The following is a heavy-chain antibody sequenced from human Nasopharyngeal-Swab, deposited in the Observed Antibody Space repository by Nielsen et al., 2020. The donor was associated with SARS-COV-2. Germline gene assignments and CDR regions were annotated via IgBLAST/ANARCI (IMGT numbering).Heavy chain of an antibody. Sequence: GGSLRLSCKGSGYSFTSYWISWVRQMPGKGLEWMGRIDLSDAYTNYSPSFQGHVTISADKSISTAYLQWSSLKASDTAMYYCARHGMGDCGGDCLSDAFDIWGQGTMVTVSS. V-gene: IGHV5-10-1*01. CDR3: ARHGMGDCGGDCLSDAFDI. CDR1: GYSFTSYW. CDR2: IDLSDAYT. J-gene: IGHJ3*02. D-gene: IGHD2-21*02.